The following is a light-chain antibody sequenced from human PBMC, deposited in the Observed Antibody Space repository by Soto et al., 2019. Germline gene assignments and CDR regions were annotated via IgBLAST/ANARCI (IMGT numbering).Light chain of an antibody. CDR2: GAS. CDR1: QSVSISY. V-gene: IGKV3-20*01. Sequence: EILLTQSPGTLSLSPGERASLSCMSIQSVSISYLAWYQQKPGQAPRLLIYGASSRATGIPDRFSGSGSGTDFTLTISRLEPEDFAVYYCQQYGSSRSITFGQGTRLEI. CDR3: QQYGSSRSIT. J-gene: IGKJ5*01.